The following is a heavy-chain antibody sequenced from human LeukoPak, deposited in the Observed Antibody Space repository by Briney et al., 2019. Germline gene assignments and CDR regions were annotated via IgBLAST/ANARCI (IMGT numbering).Heavy chain of an antibody. CDR2: IYYSGST. CDR1: GASISSYY. CDR3: ARRLDGYNSYYFDY. Sequence: SETLSLTCTVSGASISSYYWSWIRQPPGKGLEWIGYIYYSGSTNYNPSLKSRVTISVDTSKNQFSLKLSSVTAADTAVYYCARRLDGYNSYYFDYWGQGTLVTVSS. J-gene: IGHJ4*02. D-gene: IGHD5-24*01. V-gene: IGHV4-59*01.